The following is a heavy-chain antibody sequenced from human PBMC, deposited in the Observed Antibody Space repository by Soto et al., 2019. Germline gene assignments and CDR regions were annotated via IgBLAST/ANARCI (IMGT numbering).Heavy chain of an antibody. J-gene: IGHJ5*02. CDR1: GYTFTSYG. V-gene: IGHV1-18*01. Sequence: ASVKVSCKASGYTFTSYGISWVRQAPGQGLEWMGWISAYNGNTNYAQKLQGRVTMTTDTSTSTAYMELRSLRSDDTAVYYCARDRLDYGDYNNWLDRWGQGTLVTV. CDR2: ISAYNGNT. CDR3: ARDRLDYGDYNNWLDR. D-gene: IGHD4-17*01.